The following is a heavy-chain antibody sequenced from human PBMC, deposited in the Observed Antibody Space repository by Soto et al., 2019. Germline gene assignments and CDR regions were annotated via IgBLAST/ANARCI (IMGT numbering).Heavy chain of an antibody. V-gene: IGHV5-10-1*01. CDR3: ARPPLPGFGKYDMDV. J-gene: IGHJ6*02. Sequence: GSLKISCKGSGYNFNNYWINWVRQMPGKGLEWMGRIDPYDSYTNYSPSFQGHVTISVDTSSSTAYLQWSSLKASDTAMYYCARPPLPGFGKYDMDVWGQGTTVTVS. D-gene: IGHD3-10*01. CDR1: GYNFNNYW. CDR2: IDPYDSYT.